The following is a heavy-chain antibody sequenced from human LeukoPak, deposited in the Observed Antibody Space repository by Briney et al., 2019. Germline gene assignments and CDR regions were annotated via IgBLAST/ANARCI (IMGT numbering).Heavy chain of an antibody. D-gene: IGHD2-2*01. CDR2: INSDGSST. CDR3: AVSSIPAALTYLDY. V-gene: IGHV3-74*01. J-gene: IGHJ4*02. CDR1: GFTFTNYW. Sequence: PGGSLRLSCAASGFTFTNYWMYWVRQAPGKGLVWASRINSDGSSTSYADSVKGRFTVSRDNAKNTLYLQMNGLRAEDTAVYYCAVSSIPAALTYLDYWGQGTLVTVSS.